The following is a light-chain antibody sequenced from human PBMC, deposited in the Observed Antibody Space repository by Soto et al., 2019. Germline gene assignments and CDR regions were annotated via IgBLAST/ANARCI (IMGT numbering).Light chain of an antibody. J-gene: IGLJ2*01. CDR1: SGDVGGYNY. V-gene: IGLV2-8*01. CDR2: EVS. CDR3: SSYAGSNMV. Sequence: QSVLTQPPSASGSPGQSVTISCTGTSGDVGGYNYVSWYQQHPGKAPKLMIYEVSKRPSGVPDRFSGSKSGNTASLTVSGLQAEDEADYYCSSYAGSNMVFGGGTKLTVL.